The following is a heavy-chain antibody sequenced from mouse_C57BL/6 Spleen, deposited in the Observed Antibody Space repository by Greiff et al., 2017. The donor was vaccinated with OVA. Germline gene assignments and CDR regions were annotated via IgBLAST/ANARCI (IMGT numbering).Heavy chain of an antibody. V-gene: IGHV14-3*01. J-gene: IGHJ3*01. Sequence: VQLQQSVAELVRPGASVKLSCTASVFHIKNTYMPWVKQRPEQGLEWIGRIDPANGNTKYAPKFQGKATITADTSSNTAYLQLSSLTSEDTAIYYCARGWSNPSWGQGTLVTVSA. D-gene: IGHD2-5*01. CDR1: VFHIKNTY. CDR3: ARGWSNPS. CDR2: IDPANGNT.